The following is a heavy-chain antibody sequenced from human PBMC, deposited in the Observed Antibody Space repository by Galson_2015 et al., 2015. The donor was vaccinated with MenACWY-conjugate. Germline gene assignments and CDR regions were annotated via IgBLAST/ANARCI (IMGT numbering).Heavy chain of an antibody. V-gene: IGHV5-51*01. Sequence: QSGAEVTKPGESRQISCRGSDYSFSGFWIGWVRQMPGKGLEWMGLIYPPDSDTRYCPSVQDQVTMSADKAITTAFLQWSSLKASDTAIYCCAVAIYDFWSGYSFDYWGQGTLVAVSS. CDR2: IYPPDSDT. J-gene: IGHJ4*02. D-gene: IGHD3-3*01. CDR1: DYSFSGFW. CDR3: AVAIYDFWSGYSFDY.